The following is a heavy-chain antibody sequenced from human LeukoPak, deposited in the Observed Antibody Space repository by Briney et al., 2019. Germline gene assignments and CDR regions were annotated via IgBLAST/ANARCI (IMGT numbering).Heavy chain of an antibody. D-gene: IGHD5-24*01. V-gene: IGHV1-8*01. CDR3: ARVRDGYNSRRRGFDY. CDR2: MNPNSGNT. Sequence: ASVKVSCKASGYTFTSYDINWVRQATGQGLEWMGWMNPNSGNTGYAQKFQGRVTMTRNTSIGTAYMELSSLRSEDTAVYYCARVRDGYNSRRRGFDYWGQGTLVTVSS. CDR1: GYTFTSYD. J-gene: IGHJ4*02.